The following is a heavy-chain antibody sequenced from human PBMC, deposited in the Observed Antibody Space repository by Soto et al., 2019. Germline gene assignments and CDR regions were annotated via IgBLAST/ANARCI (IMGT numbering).Heavy chain of an antibody. CDR3: ARDMRTEVLLYSSSSGGVLDY. V-gene: IGHV1-46*01. CDR1: GYTFTSYY. D-gene: IGHD6-6*01. Sequence: ASVKVSCKASGYTFTSYYMHWVRQAPGQGLEWMGIINPSGGSTSYAQKFQGRVTMTRDTSTSTVYMELSSLRSEDTAVYYCARDMRTEVLLYSSSSGGVLDYWGQGTLVTVSS. J-gene: IGHJ4*02. CDR2: INPSGGST.